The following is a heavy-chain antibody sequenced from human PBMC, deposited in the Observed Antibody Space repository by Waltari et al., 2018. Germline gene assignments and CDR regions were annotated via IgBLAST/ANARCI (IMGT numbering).Heavy chain of an antibody. CDR3: AREYSSSSGWFDP. J-gene: IGHJ5*02. D-gene: IGHD6-6*01. CDR1: GGSISSGGYY. Sequence: QVQLQESGPGLVKPSQTLSLPCTVSGGSISSGGYYWSWIRQHPGKGLEGIGDIYYSGGTYYNPPLKSRVTISVDTSKNQCSLKLGSVTAADTAVYYCAREYSSSSGWFDPWGQGTLVTVSS. V-gene: IGHV4-31*03. CDR2: IYYSGGT.